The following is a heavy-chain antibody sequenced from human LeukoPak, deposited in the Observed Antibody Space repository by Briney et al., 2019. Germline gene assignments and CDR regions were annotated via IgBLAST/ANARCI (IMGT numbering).Heavy chain of an antibody. Sequence: PSETLSLTCAVYGGSFSGYYWSWIRQPPGKGLEWIGEINHSGSTNYNPSLKSRVTISVDTSKNQFSLKLSSVTAADTAVYYCARVAHYYDSSGYYVPWGQGTLVTVSP. V-gene: IGHV4-34*01. J-gene: IGHJ5*02. CDR3: ARVAHYYDSSGYYVP. D-gene: IGHD3-22*01. CDR2: INHSGST. CDR1: GGSFSGYY.